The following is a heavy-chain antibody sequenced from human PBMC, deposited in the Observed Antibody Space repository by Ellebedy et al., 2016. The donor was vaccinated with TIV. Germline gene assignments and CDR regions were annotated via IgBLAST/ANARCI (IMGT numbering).Heavy chain of an antibody. J-gene: IGHJ2*01. CDR1: GFTFSSYA. V-gene: IGHV3-30*14. D-gene: IGHD6-19*01. CDR2: ISYDGSNK. Sequence: GESLKISXAASGFTFSSYAMHWVRQAPGKGLEWVAVISYDGSNKYYADSVKGRFTISRDNSKTTLYLQMNSLRAEDTAVYYCARVAVGYRFYWYFDLWGRGTLVTVSS. CDR3: ARVAVGYRFYWYFDL.